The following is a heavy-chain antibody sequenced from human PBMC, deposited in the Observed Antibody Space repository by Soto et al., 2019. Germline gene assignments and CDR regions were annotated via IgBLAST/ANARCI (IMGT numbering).Heavy chain of an antibody. Sequence: PSETLSLTCTVSGGSISSGDYYWSWIRQPPGKGLGWIGYIYYSGSTYYNPSLKSRVTISVDTSKNQFSLKLSSVTAADTAVYYCARAEGYCSGGSCYSFVSFDYWGQGTLVTVSS. CDR1: GGSISSGDYY. CDR3: ARAEGYCSGGSCYSFVSFDY. D-gene: IGHD2-15*01. CDR2: IYYSGST. J-gene: IGHJ4*02. V-gene: IGHV4-30-4*01.